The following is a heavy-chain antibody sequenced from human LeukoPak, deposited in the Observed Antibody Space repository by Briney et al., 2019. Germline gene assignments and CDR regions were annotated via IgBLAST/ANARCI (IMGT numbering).Heavy chain of an antibody. CDR1: GGTFSSYA. Sequence: ASVKVSCKASGGTFSSYAISWVRQAPGQGLEWMGRIIPILGIANYAQKFQGRVTITADKSTSTAYMELSSLRSEDTAVYYCARLGIAVAGATDYWGQGTLVTVSS. J-gene: IGHJ4*02. V-gene: IGHV1-69*04. CDR2: IIPILGIA. D-gene: IGHD6-19*01. CDR3: ARLGIAVAGATDY.